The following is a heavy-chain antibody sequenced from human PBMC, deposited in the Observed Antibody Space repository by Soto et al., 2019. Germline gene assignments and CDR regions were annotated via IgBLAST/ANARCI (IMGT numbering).Heavy chain of an antibody. J-gene: IGHJ5*02. CDR2: ISYDGSNK. CDR1: GFTFSSYA. V-gene: IGHV3-30-3*01. CDR3: ARDVAWLRFDP. D-gene: IGHD5-12*01. Sequence: GGSLRLSCAASGFTFSSYAMHWVRQAPGKGLEWVAVISYDGSNKYYADSVKGRFTISRDNSKNTLYLQMNSLRAEDTAVYYCARDVAWLRFDPWGQGTLVTVSS.